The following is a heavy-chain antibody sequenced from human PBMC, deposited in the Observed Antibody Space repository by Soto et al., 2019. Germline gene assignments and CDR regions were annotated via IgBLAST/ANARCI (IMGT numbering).Heavy chain of an antibody. J-gene: IGHJ4*02. D-gene: IGHD3-3*01. V-gene: IGHV1-18*01. CDR3: ARDRAYDFWSGYSHYFDY. CDR1: GYTFTSYG. CDR2: ISAYNGNT. Sequence: QVQLVQSGAEVKKPGASVKVYCKASGYTFTSYGISWVRQAPGQGLEWMGWISAYNGNTNYAQKLQGRVTMTTDTSTSTAYMELRSLRSDDTAVYYCARDRAYDFWSGYSHYFDYWGQGTLVTVSS.